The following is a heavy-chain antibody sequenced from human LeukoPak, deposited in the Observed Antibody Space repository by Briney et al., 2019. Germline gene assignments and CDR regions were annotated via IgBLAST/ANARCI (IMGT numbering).Heavy chain of an antibody. CDR3: ARDSIALMVYAMPNWFDP. CDR1: GYTFTSYG. Sequence: WGSVRVSCTASGYTFTSYGISWVRQAPGQGLEWRGWISAYNGNTNYAQKLQGRVTMTTDTSTSTAYMELRSLRSDDTAVYYCARDSIALMVYAMPNWFDPWGQGTLVTVSS. J-gene: IGHJ5*02. V-gene: IGHV1-18*01. CDR2: ISAYNGNT. D-gene: IGHD2-8*01.